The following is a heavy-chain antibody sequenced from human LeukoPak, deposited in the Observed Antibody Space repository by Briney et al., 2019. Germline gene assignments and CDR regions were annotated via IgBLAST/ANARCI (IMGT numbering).Heavy chain of an antibody. CDR2: IIPIFCTA. D-gene: IGHD5-18*01. CDR3: AIQLWLLSYYYGMDV. V-gene: IGHV1-69*13. CDR1: VGTFSSYA. J-gene: IGHJ6*02. Sequence: SVKVSCKGSVGTFSSYAISWVRQAPGQALEWMGGIIPIFCTANYAQKFQGRVTITADESTSTAYMELSSLRSEDTAVYYCAIQLWLLSYYYGMDVWGQGTTVTVSS.